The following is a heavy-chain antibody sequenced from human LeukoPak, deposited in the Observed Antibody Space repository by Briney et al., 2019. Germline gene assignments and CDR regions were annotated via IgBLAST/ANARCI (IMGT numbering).Heavy chain of an antibody. Sequence: LPGGSLRLSCAASGFTFSSYGMHWVRQAPGKGLEWVAVISYDGSNRKYLDSVDGRFTISRDKSKNTLYLQMNSLRAEDTAVYYCAKDSHRAAIQRMDVWGQGTTVTVS. V-gene: IGHV3-30*18. CDR2: ISYDGSNR. CDR3: AKDSHRAAIQRMDV. D-gene: IGHD2-2*01. CDR1: GFTFSSYG. J-gene: IGHJ6*02.